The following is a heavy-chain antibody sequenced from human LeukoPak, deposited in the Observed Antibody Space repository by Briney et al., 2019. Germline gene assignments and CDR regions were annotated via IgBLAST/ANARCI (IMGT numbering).Heavy chain of an antibody. CDR2: VSSSGIYI. V-gene: IGHV3-21*01. CDR1: GFTFSSYS. CDR3: ARVSIAAAEDY. D-gene: IGHD6-13*01. Sequence: GGSLRLSCAASGFTFSSYSMNWVCQAPGKGLEWVSSVSSSGIYIYYADSVKGRFTISRDNAKNSLYLQMNSLRAEDTAEYYCARVSIAAAEDYWGQGTLVTVSS. J-gene: IGHJ4*02.